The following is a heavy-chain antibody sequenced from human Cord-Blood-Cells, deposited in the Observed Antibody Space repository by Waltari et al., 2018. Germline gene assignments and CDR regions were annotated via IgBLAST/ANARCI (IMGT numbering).Heavy chain of an antibody. CDR1: GGSFSGYY. CDR2: INHSGSA. V-gene: IGHV4-34*01. Sequence: QVQLQQWGAGLLKPSETLSLTCAVYGGSFSGYYWSWIRKPPGKGLAWIGEINHSGSANHNPSLKRRVTISVDTSKNQFSLNVRSVPAADTAVYYCARLVPRPPRLEYAFDIWGQGTMLTVSS. J-gene: IGHJ3*02. CDR3: ARLVPRPPRLEYAFDI. D-gene: IGHD3-3*01.